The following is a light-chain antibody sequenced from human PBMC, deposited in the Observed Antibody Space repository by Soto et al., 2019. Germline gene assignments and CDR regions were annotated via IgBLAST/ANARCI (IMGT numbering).Light chain of an antibody. Sequence: EIFLTQSRASLSLSPGVRSXLXXXASQTVTNHLAWYQQKAGQAPRLLIFDASTRASGIPPRFSGSGSGTDFTLTITRVDPDDFAVYYCEQRMNWPLTFGGGTKVDIK. V-gene: IGKV3-11*01. J-gene: IGKJ4*01. CDR2: DAS. CDR3: EQRMNWPLT. CDR1: QTVTNH.